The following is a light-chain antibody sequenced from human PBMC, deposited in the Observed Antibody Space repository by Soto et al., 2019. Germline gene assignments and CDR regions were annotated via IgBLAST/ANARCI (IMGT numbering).Light chain of an antibody. Sequence: QSVLTQPPSASGTPGQRVTISCSGSSSNIGSNTVNWYQQLPGTAPKVLIYTNNQRPSGAPDRFSGSKSGTSASLAISGLQSEDEADYYCTAWDDSLNGYVFGSGTKVTV. V-gene: IGLV1-44*01. J-gene: IGLJ1*01. CDR2: TNN. CDR3: TAWDDSLNGYV. CDR1: SSNIGSNT.